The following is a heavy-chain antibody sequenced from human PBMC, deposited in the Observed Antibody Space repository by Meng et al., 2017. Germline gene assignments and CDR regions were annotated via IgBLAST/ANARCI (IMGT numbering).Heavy chain of an antibody. V-gene: IGHV3-21*01. J-gene: IGHJ4*01. CDR1: GFTFSSYS. Sequence: GGSLRLSCAASGFTFSSYSMNWVRQAPGKGLEWVSSISSSSSYIYYADSVKGRFTISRDNAKNSLYLQMNSLRAEDTAVYYCARVVFGELLSFDYWGHGTLVTVSS. CDR3: ARVVFGELLSFDY. D-gene: IGHD3-10*02. CDR2: ISSSSSYI.